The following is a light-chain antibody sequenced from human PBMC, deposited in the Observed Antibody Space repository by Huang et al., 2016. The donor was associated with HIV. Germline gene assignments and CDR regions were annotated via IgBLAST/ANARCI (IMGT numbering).Light chain of an antibody. CDR3: MQALHSIT. CDR2: LGS. Sequence: DIVMTQSPLSLPVTPGEPASISCRSSGSLVHRNGYNDLDWYVQKPGQSPQLLIYLGSSRASGVPDRLIGNVSVSDCSMKINRVEAEDVGVYYCMQALHSITFGQGTRLEMK. V-gene: IGKV2-28*01. J-gene: IGKJ5*01. CDR1: GSLVHRNGYND.